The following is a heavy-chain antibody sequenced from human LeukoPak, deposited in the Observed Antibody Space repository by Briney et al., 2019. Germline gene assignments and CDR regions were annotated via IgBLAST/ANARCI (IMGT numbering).Heavy chain of an antibody. Sequence: GGSLRLSCAASGFTFSNYAMSWVRQAPGKGLEWVSAFSPSGGGTYYADSVKGRFTISRDNSKNTLYLQMNSLRAEDTAVYYCAKSYYGSGSIVDYWGQGTLVTVSS. CDR2: FSPSGGGT. CDR3: AKSYYGSGSIVDY. D-gene: IGHD3-10*01. V-gene: IGHV3-23*01. CDR1: GFTFSNYA. J-gene: IGHJ4*02.